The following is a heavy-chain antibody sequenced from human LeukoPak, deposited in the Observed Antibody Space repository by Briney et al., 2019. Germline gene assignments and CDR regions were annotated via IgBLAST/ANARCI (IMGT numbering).Heavy chain of an antibody. V-gene: IGHV3-74*01. CDR1: GFTFSTYW. Sequence: GGSLRLSCAASGFTFSTYWMHWVRQAPGKGLVWVSRINSDGSNTSYADSVKGRFTISRDNAKNTLYLQMNSLRAEDTAVYYCARGGGLYYYYYYMDVWGKGATVTVSS. CDR2: INSDGSNT. D-gene: IGHD3/OR15-3a*01. CDR3: ARGGGLYYYYYYMDV. J-gene: IGHJ6*03.